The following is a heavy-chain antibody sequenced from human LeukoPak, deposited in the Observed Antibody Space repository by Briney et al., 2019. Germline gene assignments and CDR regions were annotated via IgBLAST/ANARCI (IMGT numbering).Heavy chain of an antibody. CDR1: GGTFSSYA. D-gene: IGHD1-26*01. J-gene: IGHJ4*02. CDR3: AREVSSGSAQFDY. V-gene: IGHV1-69*04. CDR2: IIPILGVA. Sequence: SVKVSCKASGGTFSSYAISWVRQAPGQGLEWMGRIIPILGVANYAQKFQGRVTITADKSTSTAYMELSSLRSEDTAVYYCAREVSSGSAQFDYWGQGTLVTVSS.